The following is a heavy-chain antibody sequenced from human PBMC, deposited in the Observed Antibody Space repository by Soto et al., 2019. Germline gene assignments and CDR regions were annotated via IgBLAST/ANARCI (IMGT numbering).Heavy chain of an antibody. CDR2: ISYDGNNK. CDR3: VKDRGGQYSAYYYGLDV. J-gene: IGHJ6*02. Sequence: GGSLRLSCDASGFSFSTYAMHWVRQAPGKGPVWLAVISYDGNNKYYGDSVRGRFSISRDNSKNTLSLQMNSLTPEDTAIYYCVKDRGGQYSAYYYGLDVWGQGTAVTVSS. D-gene: IGHD3-10*01. V-gene: IGHV3-30*18. CDR1: GFSFSTYA.